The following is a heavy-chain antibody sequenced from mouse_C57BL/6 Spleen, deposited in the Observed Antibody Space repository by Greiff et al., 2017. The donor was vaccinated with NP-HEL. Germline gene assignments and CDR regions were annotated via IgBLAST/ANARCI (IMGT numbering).Heavy chain of an antibody. J-gene: IGHJ2*01. CDR2: ISYDGSN. D-gene: IGHD4-1*01. CDR3: ARDRPNWDGGFDY. V-gene: IGHV3-6*01. Sequence: QESGPGLVKPSQSLSLTCSVTGYSITSGYYWNWIRQFPGNKLEWMGYISYDGSNNYNPSLKNRISITRDTSKNQFFLKLNSVTTEDTATYYCARDRPNWDGGFDYWGQGTTLTVSS. CDR1: GYSITSGYY.